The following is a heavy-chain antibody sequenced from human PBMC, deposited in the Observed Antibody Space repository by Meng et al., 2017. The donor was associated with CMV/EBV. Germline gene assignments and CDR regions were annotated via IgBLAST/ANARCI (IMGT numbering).Heavy chain of an antibody. CDR2: IKSKTDGGTT. V-gene: IGHV3-15*01. CDR3: TTDQPVHYDFWSGYTSRDYYYYGMDV. J-gene: IGHJ6*02. CDR1: GFTFSNAW. Sequence: GESLKISCAASGFTFSNAWMSWVRQAPGKGLEWVGRIKSKTDGGTTDDAAPVKGRFTISRDDSKNTLYLQMNSLKTEDTAVYYCTTDQPVHYDFWSGYTSRDYYYYGMDVWGQGTTVTVSS. D-gene: IGHD3-3*01.